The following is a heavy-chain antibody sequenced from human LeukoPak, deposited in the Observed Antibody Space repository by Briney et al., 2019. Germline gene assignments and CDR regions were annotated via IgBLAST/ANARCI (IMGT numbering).Heavy chain of an antibody. J-gene: IGHJ4*02. D-gene: IGHD1-1*01. V-gene: IGHV5-51*01. CDR3: TTSRWKYFDY. Sequence: PGESLKISCKGSGYSFTSNWIGWVRQMPGKGLEWMGIIYPGDSDTRYSPSFQGQVTISVDKSINTAYLQWSSLKASDTAMYYCTTSRWKYFDYWGRGTLVTVSS. CDR1: GYSFTSNW. CDR2: IYPGDSDT.